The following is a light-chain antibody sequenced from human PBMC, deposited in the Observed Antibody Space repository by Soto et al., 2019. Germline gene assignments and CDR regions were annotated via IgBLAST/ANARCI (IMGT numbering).Light chain of an antibody. Sequence: QSVLPQPASVSGSPGQSITISCTGTSSDVGGYNYVSWYQQHPGKALKLMIYDVSNRPSGVSNRFSGSKSGNTASLTISGLQAEDEADYYCSSYTSSSTYVFGTGTKVTVL. J-gene: IGLJ1*01. CDR2: DVS. CDR1: SSDVGGYNY. V-gene: IGLV2-14*01. CDR3: SSYTSSSTYV.